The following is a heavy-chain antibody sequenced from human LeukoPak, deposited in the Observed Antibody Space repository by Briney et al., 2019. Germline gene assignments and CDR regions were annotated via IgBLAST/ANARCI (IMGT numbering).Heavy chain of an antibody. D-gene: IGHD3-9*01. Sequence: SETLSLTCTVSGGSISSSSYYWGWIRQPPGKGLEWIGSIYYSGSTYYNPSLKSRVTISVDTSKNQFSLKLSSVTAADTAVYYCAATYYDILTGYSGLRIDYWGQGTLVTVSS. V-gene: IGHV4-39*07. CDR3: AATYYDILTGYSGLRIDY. J-gene: IGHJ4*02. CDR1: GGSISSSSYY. CDR2: IYYSGST.